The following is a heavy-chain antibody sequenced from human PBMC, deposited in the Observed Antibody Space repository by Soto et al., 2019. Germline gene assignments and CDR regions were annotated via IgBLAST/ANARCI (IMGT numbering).Heavy chain of an antibody. D-gene: IGHD4-17*01. J-gene: IGHJ2*01. Sequence: GASVKVSCKASGGTFSSYAISWVRQALGQGLEWMGGIIPIFGTANYAQKFQGRVTITADESTSTAYMELSSLRSEDTAVYYCAANVYGDYAWYFDLWGRGTLVTVSS. CDR1: GGTFSSYA. CDR3: AANVYGDYAWYFDL. CDR2: IIPIFGTA. V-gene: IGHV1-69*13.